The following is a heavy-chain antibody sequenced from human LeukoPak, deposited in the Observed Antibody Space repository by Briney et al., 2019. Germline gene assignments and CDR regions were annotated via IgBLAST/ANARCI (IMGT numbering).Heavy chain of an antibody. D-gene: IGHD3-10*01. CDR2: ISGSGGST. J-gene: IGHJ4*02. CDR3: AKGLRGGSGSYYGD. Sequence: GRSLRLSCAASGFTFSSYAMSWVRQAPGKGLEWVSAISGSGGSTYYADSVKGRFTISRDNSKNTLYLQMNSLRAEDTAVYYCAKGLRGGSGSYYGDWGQGTLVTVSS. V-gene: IGHV3-23*01. CDR1: GFTFSSYA.